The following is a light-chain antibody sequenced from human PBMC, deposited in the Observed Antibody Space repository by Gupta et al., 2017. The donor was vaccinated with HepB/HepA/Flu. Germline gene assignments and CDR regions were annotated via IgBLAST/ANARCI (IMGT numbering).Light chain of an antibody. J-gene: IGKJ2*01. CDR3: QQYDSKPVT. V-gene: IGKV4-1*01. CDR1: QSVLYSSNNKNY. Sequence: IVMTQSPDSLAISLGERATINCKSSQSVLYSSNNKNYLAWYQQTPGQPPKLLIYWASTRESGVPDRFSGSGSGTDFTLTISSLQAEDVAVYYCQQYDSKPVTFGQGTKLEIK. CDR2: WAS.